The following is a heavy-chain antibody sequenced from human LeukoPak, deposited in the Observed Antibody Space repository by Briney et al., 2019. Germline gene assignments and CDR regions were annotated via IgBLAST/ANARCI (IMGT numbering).Heavy chain of an antibody. CDR1: GYTFTSLG. Sequence: ASVKVSCKASGYTFTSLGIRWVRQAPGQGREWMGWVRAYNGEKDYAKKFQGRVTMTRDTSTSTAYMELRSLRSDDTAVYYCARGAAVDRSTINDHWGQGTVLSLST. J-gene: IGHJ4*02. CDR3: ARGAAVDRSTINDH. CDR2: VRAYNGEK. V-gene: IGHV1-18*01. D-gene: IGHD5-24*01.